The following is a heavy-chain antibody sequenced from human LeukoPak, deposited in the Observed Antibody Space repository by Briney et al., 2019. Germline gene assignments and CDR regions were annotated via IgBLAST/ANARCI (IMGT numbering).Heavy chain of an antibody. CDR1: GFTFNDYY. CDR3: ATDGAGFDT. J-gene: IGHJ5*02. V-gene: IGHV3-11*01. Sequence: GGSLRLSCAASGFTFNDYYMRWIRQARGKGLEWLSYINIGGTNTHYAHSVKGRFTVSRDNAKKSLYVEMNNLRAEDTAVYYCATDGAGFDTWGQGVLVTVSS. CDR2: INIGGTNT.